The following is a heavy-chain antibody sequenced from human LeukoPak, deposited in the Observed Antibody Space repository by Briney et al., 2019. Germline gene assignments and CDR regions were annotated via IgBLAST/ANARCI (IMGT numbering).Heavy chain of an antibody. V-gene: IGHV3-7*01. CDR1: GFTFSSFW. Sequence: GGSLRLSCVTSGFTFSSFWMNWVRQPPGKGLEWVANIKQDGSEQYYVDSVKGRFTISRDNAKKSLSLHMDSLRAEDTAVYYCATTGGYDYWYFDLWGRGTLVTVSS. J-gene: IGHJ2*01. D-gene: IGHD5-12*01. CDR3: ATTGGYDYWYFDL. CDR2: IKQDGSEQ.